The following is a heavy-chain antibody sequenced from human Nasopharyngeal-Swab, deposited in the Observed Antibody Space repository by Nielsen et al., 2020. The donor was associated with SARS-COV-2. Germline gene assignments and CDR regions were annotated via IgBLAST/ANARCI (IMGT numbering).Heavy chain of an antibody. J-gene: IGHJ6*03. CDR2: IKQDGSEK. Sequence: GESLKISCAASGFSFSTYWMTWVRQAPGKGLEWVANIKQDGSEKYYVDSVKGRFTVSRDNPKNLLYLQVNSLRAEDTAVYYCARHGVFVPAYFHQYYMDVWGKGTTVTVSS. CDR1: GFSFSTYW. V-gene: IGHV3-7*03. CDR3: ARHGVFVPAYFHQYYMDV. D-gene: IGHD3-16*02.